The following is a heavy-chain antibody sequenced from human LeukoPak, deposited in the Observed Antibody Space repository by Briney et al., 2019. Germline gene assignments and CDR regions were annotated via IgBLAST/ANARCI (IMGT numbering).Heavy chain of an antibody. CDR3: AREQGYYSVPGY. CDR1: GFTFSSYW. CDR2: IRSDGSST. Sequence: GGSLRLSCAASGFTFSSYWMHWVRQAQGKGPVWVARIRSDGSSTDYADSVKGRFTISRDNAKNTLYLQMNSLRAEDTAVYYCAREQGYYSVPGYWGQGTLVTVSS. D-gene: IGHD3-22*01. J-gene: IGHJ4*02. V-gene: IGHV3-74*01.